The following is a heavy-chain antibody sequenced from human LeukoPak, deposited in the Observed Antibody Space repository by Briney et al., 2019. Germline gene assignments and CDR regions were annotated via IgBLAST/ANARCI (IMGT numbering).Heavy chain of an antibody. Sequence: PGGSLRLSCAASGFTFSSYSMNWVRQAPGKGLEWVSSISSSSSYIYYADSVKGRFTISRDNAKNSLYLQMNSLRAEDTAVYYCARDQGFMVRGVTSGYWGQGTLVTVSS. CDR1: GFTFSSYS. CDR2: ISSSSSYI. V-gene: IGHV3-21*01. CDR3: ARDQGFMVRGVTSGY. D-gene: IGHD3-10*01. J-gene: IGHJ4*02.